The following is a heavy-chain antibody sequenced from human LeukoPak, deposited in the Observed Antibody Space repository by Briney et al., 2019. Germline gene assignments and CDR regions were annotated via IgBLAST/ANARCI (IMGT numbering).Heavy chain of an antibody. Sequence: ASVKVSCKASGHSFTGYYMHWVRQAPGKGLEWMGWINPNSGGTNYAQKFQGRVTMTRDTSISTAYMELSRLRSDDTAVYYCATGIAVAGTNIDYWGQGTLVTVSS. D-gene: IGHD6-19*01. CDR3: ATGIAVAGTNIDY. V-gene: IGHV1-2*02. J-gene: IGHJ4*02. CDR1: GHSFTGYY. CDR2: INPNSGGT.